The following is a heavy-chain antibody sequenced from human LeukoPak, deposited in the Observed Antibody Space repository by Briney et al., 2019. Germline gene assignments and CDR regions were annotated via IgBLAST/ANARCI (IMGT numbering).Heavy chain of an antibody. D-gene: IGHD2-2*02. V-gene: IGHV5-51*01. Sequence: GESLKISCKGSGYSFTSYWIGWVRQMPGKGLEWMAIIYPGDSDTRYSPSFQGQVTISADKSISTAYLQWSSLKASDTAIYYCARLPPTTYCTSTSCYTKHFDYWGQGTLVTVSS. J-gene: IGHJ4*02. CDR3: ARLPPTTYCTSTSCYTKHFDY. CDR2: IYPGDSDT. CDR1: GYSFTSYW.